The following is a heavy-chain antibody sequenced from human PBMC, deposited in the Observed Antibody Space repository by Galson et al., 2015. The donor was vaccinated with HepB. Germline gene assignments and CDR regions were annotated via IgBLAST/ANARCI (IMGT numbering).Heavy chain of an antibody. V-gene: IGHV3-7*01. CDR1: GFTFSSYW. CDR2: IKQDGSEK. J-gene: IGHJ3*02. Sequence: SLRLSCAASGFTFSSYWMSWVRQAPGKGLEWVANIKQDGSEKYYVDSVKGRFTISRDNAKNSLYLQMNSLRAEDTAVYYCARDYCENPGYYDILTGYYAGFACDKNDAFDIWGQGTMVTVSS. CDR3: ARDYCENPGYYDILTGYYAGFACDKNDAFDI. D-gene: IGHD3-9*01.